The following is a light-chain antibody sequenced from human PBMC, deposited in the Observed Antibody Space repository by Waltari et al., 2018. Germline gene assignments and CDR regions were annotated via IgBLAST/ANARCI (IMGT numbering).Light chain of an antibody. V-gene: IGKV2-30*02. CDR2: EVS. Sequence: DVVMTQSPLSLPVTLGQPASISCRSTQSLVHTNGNTYLNWFQQRPGQSPRRLIYEVSNRDSGVPDIFSGSGSGTDFTLKISRVEAEDVGVYYCMQGTHWPRTFGQGTNVEI. CDR3: MQGTHWPRT. J-gene: IGKJ1*01. CDR1: QSLVHTNGNTY.